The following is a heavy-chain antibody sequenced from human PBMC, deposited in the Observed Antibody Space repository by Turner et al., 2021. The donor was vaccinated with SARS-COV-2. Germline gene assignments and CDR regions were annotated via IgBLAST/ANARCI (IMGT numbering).Heavy chain of an antibody. Sequence: QGELQETGPELLKPSDTLSLSCSVSGDSISSYYWHWIRQPPGKGLEWIGYIFYTGSTSFNPSLNDRATMSVDTSENQFFLHLKSVTPADTTVYHCARGAYASVSLNKFDAWGQGILVSVSS. D-gene: IGHD3-16*01. J-gene: IGHJ5*02. V-gene: IGHV4-59*07. CDR3: ARGAYASVSLNKFDA. CDR1: GDSISSYY. CDR2: IFYTGST.